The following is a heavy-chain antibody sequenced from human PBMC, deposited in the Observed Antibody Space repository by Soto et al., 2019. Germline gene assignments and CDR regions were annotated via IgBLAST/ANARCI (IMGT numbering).Heavy chain of an antibody. J-gene: IGHJ6*03. Sequence: GGSLRLSCAASGFTFSDYYMSWIRQAPGKGLEWVSYISSSGSTIYYADSVKGRFTISRDNAKNSLYLQMNSLRAEDTAVYYCARGNSIVVVPAAMFHYYYYMDVWGKGTTVTVSS. CDR1: GFTFSDYY. V-gene: IGHV3-11*01. CDR2: ISSSGSTI. CDR3: ARGNSIVVVPAAMFHYYYYMDV. D-gene: IGHD2-2*01.